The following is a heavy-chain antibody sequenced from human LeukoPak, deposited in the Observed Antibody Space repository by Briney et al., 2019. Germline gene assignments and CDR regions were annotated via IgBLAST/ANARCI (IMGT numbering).Heavy chain of an antibody. CDR2: IPYDGSNK. Sequence: GGSLRLSCAASGFTFSSYGMHWVRQAPGKGLEWVAFIPYDGSNKYYADSVKGRFTISRDNSKNTLYLQMNSLRAEDTAVYYCAKGVGGSANYYYMDVWGKGTTVTVSS. D-gene: IGHD3-10*01. J-gene: IGHJ6*03. CDR1: GFTFSSYG. V-gene: IGHV3-30*02. CDR3: AKGVGGSANYYYMDV.